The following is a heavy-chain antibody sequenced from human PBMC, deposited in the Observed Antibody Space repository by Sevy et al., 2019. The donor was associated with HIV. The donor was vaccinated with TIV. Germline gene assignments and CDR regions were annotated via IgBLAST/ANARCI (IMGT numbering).Heavy chain of an antibody. CDR3: ARACSGWYDHYFDP. CDR2: MNPNSGNT. J-gene: IGHJ4*02. Sequence: ASVKVSCKASGYTFTSYDINWVRQATGQGLEWMGWMNPNSGNTGYAQNFQGRVTMTRNTSISTAYMELSSLRSEDTAVYFCARACSGWYDHYFDPWGQGTLVTVSS. V-gene: IGHV1-8*01. D-gene: IGHD6-19*01. CDR1: GYTFTSYD.